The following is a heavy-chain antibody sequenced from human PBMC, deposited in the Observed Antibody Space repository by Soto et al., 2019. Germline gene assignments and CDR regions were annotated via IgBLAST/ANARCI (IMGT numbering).Heavy chain of an antibody. Sequence: EVQLVESGGGLVQPGGSLRLSCAASGFTFSSYSMNWVRQAPGKGLEWVSYISSSSSTIYYADSVKGRFTISRDNAKNSLYLQMNSLRAEDTDVYYCSCQSSEWPLFSSWGQGTLVTVSS. CDR2: ISSSSSTI. D-gene: IGHD3-3*01. CDR3: SCQSSEWPLFSS. V-gene: IGHV3-48*01. CDR1: GFTFSSYS. J-gene: IGHJ4*02.